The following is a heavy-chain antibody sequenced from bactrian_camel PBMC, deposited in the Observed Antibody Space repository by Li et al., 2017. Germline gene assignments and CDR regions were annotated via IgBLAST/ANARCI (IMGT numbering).Heavy chain of an antibody. V-gene: IGHV3S53*01. CDR1: ENSYNTKW. CDR3: AASYYCSDRDRLADWRYNY. J-gene: IGHJ4*01. CDR2: IDMYGSA. D-gene: IGHD4*01. Sequence: HVQLVESGGGSVQAGGSLRLSCTASENSYNTKWMGWFRQVPGKEREGVAGIDMYGSASYADSVKGRFTISLDNAKNTVYLQMNSLRPEDTAMYYCAASYYCSDRDRLADWRYNYWGQGTQVTVS.